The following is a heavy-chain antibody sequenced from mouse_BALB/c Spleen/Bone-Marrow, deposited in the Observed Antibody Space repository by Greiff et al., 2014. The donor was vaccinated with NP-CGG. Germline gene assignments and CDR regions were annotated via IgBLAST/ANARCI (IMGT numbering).Heavy chain of an antibody. V-gene: IGHV1-54*01. CDR2: INSGSGGT. Sequence: QVQLKESVAELVRPGTSVKVSCKGSGYAFTNYLIEWVKQRPGQGLEWIGVINSGSGGTKYNEKFKGKATLTADKSSSTAYMQLSSLTADDSAGYFCARAITDAMDYWGQGTSVTVSS. CDR3: ARAITDAMDY. CDR1: GYAFTNYL. J-gene: IGHJ4*01. D-gene: IGHD2-4*01.